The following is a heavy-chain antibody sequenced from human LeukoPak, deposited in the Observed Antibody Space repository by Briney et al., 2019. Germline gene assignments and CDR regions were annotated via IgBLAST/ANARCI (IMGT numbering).Heavy chain of an antibody. CDR2: TYYRSKWHN. D-gene: IGHD6-19*01. CDR3: ARGFGVAVAGPYYFDY. J-gene: IGHJ4*02. CDR1: GDSVSTNSAA. Sequence: SQTLSLTCALSGDSVSTNSAAWNWTRQSPSRGLEWLGRTYYRSKWHNDYAVSVKSRITINADTSNNQFSLQLNSVTPEDTAVYYCARGFGVAVAGPYYFDYWGQGTLVTVSS. V-gene: IGHV6-1*01.